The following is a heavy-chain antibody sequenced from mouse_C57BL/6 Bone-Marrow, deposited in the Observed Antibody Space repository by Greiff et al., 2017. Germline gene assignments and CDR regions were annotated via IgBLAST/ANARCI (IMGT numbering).Heavy chain of an antibody. CDR3: ASTVVSSH. J-gene: IGHJ2*01. D-gene: IGHD1-1*01. Sequence: QVQLQQSGPELVKPGASVKISCKASGYEFSSYWMNWVKQRPGKGLEWIGRIYPGDGDTNYNGKFKGKATLTADKSSSTAYMQLSSLTSEDSAVYYCASTVVSSHWGQGTTLTVSA. CDR2: IYPGDGDT. CDR1: GYEFSSYW. V-gene: IGHV1-82*01.